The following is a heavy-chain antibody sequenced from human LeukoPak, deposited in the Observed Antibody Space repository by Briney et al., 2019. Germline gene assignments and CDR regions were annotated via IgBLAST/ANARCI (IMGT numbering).Heavy chain of an antibody. CDR2: IYYSGST. V-gene: IGHV4-39*01. J-gene: IGHJ4*02. Sequence: SETLSLTCTVYGGSISSSSYYWGWIRQPPGKGLEWIVSIYYSGSTYYNPSLKSRVTISVETSKNQFSLKLSSVTAADTAVYYCARRGDYEFDYWGQGTLVIVSS. CDR1: GGSISSSSYY. D-gene: IGHD4-17*01. CDR3: ARRGDYEFDY.